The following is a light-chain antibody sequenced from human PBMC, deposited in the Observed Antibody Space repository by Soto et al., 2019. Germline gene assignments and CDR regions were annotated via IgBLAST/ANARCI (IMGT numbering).Light chain of an antibody. CDR3: SSYASSTTPYV. CDR1: SSDVGSYNL. V-gene: IGLV2-14*02. CDR2: EGS. J-gene: IGLJ1*01. Sequence: QSALTQPASVSGSPGQSITISCTGTSSDVGSYNLVSWYQQHPGKAPELMIYEGSKRPSGVSNRFSGSKSGNTASLTISGLQAEDEADYYCSSYASSTTPYVFGTGTKVTVL.